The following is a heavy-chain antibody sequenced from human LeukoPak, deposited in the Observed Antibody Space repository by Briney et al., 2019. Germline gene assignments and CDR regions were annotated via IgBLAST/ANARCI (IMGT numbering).Heavy chain of an antibody. Sequence: SQSLSLTCTVSGYSISSGYYWGWIRQPPGKGLEWIGSIYHSGSTYYNPSLKSRVTISVDTSKNQFSLKLSSVAAADTAVYYCARGSVAARPGRFWFDPWGQGTLVTVSS. CDR1: GYSISSGYY. V-gene: IGHV4-38-2*02. D-gene: IGHD6-6*01. CDR3: ARGSVAARPGRFWFDP. CDR2: IYHSGST. J-gene: IGHJ5*02.